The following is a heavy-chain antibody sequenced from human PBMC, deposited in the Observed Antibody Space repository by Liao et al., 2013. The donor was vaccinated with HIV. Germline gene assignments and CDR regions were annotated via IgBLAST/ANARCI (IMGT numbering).Heavy chain of an antibody. V-gene: IGHV4-34*01. CDR2: VNHSGST. Sequence: QVQLQQWGAGLLRSSETLSLTCAVYGESLDGYYWSWLRQPPGKGLEWIGKVNHSGSTNYNPSLKTRVTMSVDMSKNQFSLKLTAVTAADTALYYCARGPQLGSWHFDLWGRGTLVTVSS. D-gene: IGHD7-27*01. J-gene: IGHJ2*01. CDR1: GESLDGYY. CDR3: ARGPQLGSWHFDL.